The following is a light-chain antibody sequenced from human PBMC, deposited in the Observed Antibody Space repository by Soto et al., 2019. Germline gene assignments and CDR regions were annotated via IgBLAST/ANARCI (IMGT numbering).Light chain of an antibody. CDR2: DVS. Sequence: QSALTQPRSXSGXPGXSXTIXCTGTSSDVGGYNYVSWYQQHPGKAPKLMIYDVSKRPSGVPDRFSGSKSGNTASLTISGLQAEDEADYYCCSYAGSYTYVFGTGTKVTVL. CDR1: SSDVGGYNY. CDR3: CSYAGSYTYV. J-gene: IGLJ1*01. V-gene: IGLV2-11*01.